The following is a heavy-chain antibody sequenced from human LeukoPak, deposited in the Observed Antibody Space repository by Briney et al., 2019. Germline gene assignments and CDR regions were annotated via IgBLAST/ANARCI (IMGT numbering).Heavy chain of an antibody. CDR3: AKDHIGYCSGGSCYGYFDY. CDR1: RFTFSNYA. D-gene: IGHD2-15*01. Sequence: GGSLRLSCAASRFTFSNYAMSWVRQTPGKGLEWVSAISSSGGSAYYADSVKGRFTISRDNSKNTLYLQMNSLRAEDTAVYYCAKDHIGYCSGGSCYGYFDYWGQGTLVTVSS. J-gene: IGHJ4*02. CDR2: ISSSGGSA. V-gene: IGHV3-23*01.